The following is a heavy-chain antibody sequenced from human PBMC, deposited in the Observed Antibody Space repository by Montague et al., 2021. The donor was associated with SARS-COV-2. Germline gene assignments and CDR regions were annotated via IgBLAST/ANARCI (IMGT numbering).Heavy chain of an antibody. J-gene: IGHJ4*02. D-gene: IGHD6-13*01. CDR3: AKVWDYSSWYAQNNFDY. CDR1: GFTFDDYA. V-gene: IGHV3-9*01. CDR2: ISWNGGSI. Sequence: SLRLSCAASGFTFDDYAMHWVRQAPGEGLEWVSGISWNGGSIGYADSVKGRFTISRDNAKNSLYLQMNSLRAEDTALYYCAKVWDYSSWYAQNNFDYWGQGTLVTVSS.